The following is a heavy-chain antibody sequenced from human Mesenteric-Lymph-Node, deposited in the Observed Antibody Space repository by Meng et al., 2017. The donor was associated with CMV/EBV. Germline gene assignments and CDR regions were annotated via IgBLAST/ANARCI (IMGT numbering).Heavy chain of an antibody. CDR1: GFTLSSYR. J-gene: IGHJ4*02. Sequence: GESLKISCAASGFTLSSYRMSWVRQAPGKGLEWVANIKQDGSEKHYVDSVKGRFTISRDNAKDSMYLQMNSLRAEDTAVYYCARRGGDGYNLGDYWGQGTLVTVSS. V-gene: IGHV3-7*01. CDR3: ARRGGDGYNLGDY. D-gene: IGHD5-24*01. CDR2: IKQDGSEK.